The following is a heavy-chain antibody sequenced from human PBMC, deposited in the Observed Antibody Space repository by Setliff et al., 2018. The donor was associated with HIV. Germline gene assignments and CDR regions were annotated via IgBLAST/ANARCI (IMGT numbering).Heavy chain of an antibody. Sequence: GGSLRLSCAASGFNFKTYGMTWVRQAPGKGLEWVARIRNKKNGGTTYYAAPVEGRFTISRDDSKNTLSLQMNSLKTEDTAIYYCTTDLGSGRFSWNNNWGQGTLVTVSS. J-gene: IGHJ4*02. CDR2: IRNKKNGGTT. D-gene: IGHD1-26*01. V-gene: IGHV3-15*01. CDR3: TTDLGSGRFSWNNN. CDR1: GFNFKTYG.